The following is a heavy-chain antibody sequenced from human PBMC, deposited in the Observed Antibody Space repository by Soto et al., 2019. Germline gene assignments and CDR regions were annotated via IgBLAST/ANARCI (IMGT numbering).Heavy chain of an antibody. Sequence: QVQLVQSGAEVKKPGSSVKVSCKASGDTFSSYAISWVRQAPGQGLEWMGGIIPIPGTANYAQKFQGRVTITADESTSTAYMELSSLRSEDTAVYYCARSHGSSTSLEIYYYYYYGMDVWGQGTTVTVSS. CDR3: ARSHGSSTSLEIYYYYYYGMDV. CDR1: GDTFSSYA. V-gene: IGHV1-69*01. CDR2: IIPIPGTA. J-gene: IGHJ6*02. D-gene: IGHD2-2*01.